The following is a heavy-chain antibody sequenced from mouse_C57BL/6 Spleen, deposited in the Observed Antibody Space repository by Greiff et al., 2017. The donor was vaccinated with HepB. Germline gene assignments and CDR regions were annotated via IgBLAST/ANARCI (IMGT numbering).Heavy chain of an antibody. Sequence: VQLQQSGAELVRPGTSVKVSCKASGYAFTNYLIEWVKQRPGPGLEWIGVINPGSGGTNYNEKFKGKATLTADKSSSTAYMQLSSLTSEDSAVYFCARAYYPHAMDYWGQGTSVTVSS. CDR1: GYAFTNYL. J-gene: IGHJ4*01. D-gene: IGHD2-10*01. CDR3: ARAYYPHAMDY. CDR2: INPGSGGT. V-gene: IGHV1-54*01.